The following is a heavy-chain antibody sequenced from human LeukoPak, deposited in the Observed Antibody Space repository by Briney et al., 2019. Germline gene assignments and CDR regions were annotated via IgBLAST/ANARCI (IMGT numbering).Heavy chain of an antibody. CDR1: GYTFTGYY. CDR2: MNPNSGNT. D-gene: IGHD4-17*01. J-gene: IGHJ3*02. CDR3: ARVGRYGASDI. Sequence: RASVKVSCKASGYTFTGYYMHWVRQATGQGLEWMGWMNPNSGNTGYAQKFQGRVTMTRNTSISTAYMELSSLRSEDTAVYYCARVGRYGASDIWGQGTMVTVSS. V-gene: IGHV1-8*02.